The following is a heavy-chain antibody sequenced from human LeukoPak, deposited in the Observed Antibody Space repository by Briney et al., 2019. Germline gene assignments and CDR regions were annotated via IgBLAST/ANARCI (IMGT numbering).Heavy chain of an antibody. CDR2: IYYSGSP. CDR1: GGSINSYY. CDR3: AGDVMSTALDAFDV. Sequence: SETLSLTCTVSGGSINSYYWNWIRQPPGKGLELIGYIYYSGSPTYNPSLKSRVTISVDTSKNQFSLQLSSVTAADTAAYYCAGDVMSTALDAFDVWGQGTMVTVSS. J-gene: IGHJ3*01. D-gene: IGHD1-1*01. V-gene: IGHV4-59*01.